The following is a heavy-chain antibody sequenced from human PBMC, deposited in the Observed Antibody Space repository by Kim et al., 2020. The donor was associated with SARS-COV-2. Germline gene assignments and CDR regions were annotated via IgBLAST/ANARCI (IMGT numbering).Heavy chain of an antibody. CDR2: ISGSGGST. D-gene: IGHD1-1*01. CDR3: ANQTAGVQGLG. V-gene: IGHV3-23*01. Sequence: GGSLRLSCAASGFTFSSYAMSWVRQAPGKGLEWVSAISGSGGSTYYADSVKGRFTISRDNSKNTLYLQMNSLRAEDTAVYYCANQTAGVQGLGWGQGTLVTVSS. J-gene: IGHJ4*02. CDR1: GFTFSSYA.